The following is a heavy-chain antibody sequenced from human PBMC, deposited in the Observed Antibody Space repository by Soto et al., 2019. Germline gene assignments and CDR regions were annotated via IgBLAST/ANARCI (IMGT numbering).Heavy chain of an antibody. CDR1: GGSFSGYY. V-gene: IGHV4-34*01. CDR3: ARGLGSSSWYYYYGMDV. J-gene: IGHJ6*02. CDR2: INHSGST. Sequence: SETLSLTCAVYGGSFSGYYWSWIRQPPGKGLEWIGEINHSGSTNYNPSLKSRVTISVDTSKNQFSLKLSSVTAADTAVYYCARGLGSSSWYYYYGMDVWGQGTTVTVSS. D-gene: IGHD6-13*01.